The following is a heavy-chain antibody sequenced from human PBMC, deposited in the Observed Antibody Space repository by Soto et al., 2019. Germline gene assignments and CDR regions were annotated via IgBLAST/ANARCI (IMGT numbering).Heavy chain of an antibody. J-gene: IGHJ5*02. CDR3: ARVADMTADRRFDP. V-gene: IGHV1-69*12. CDR2: IIPIFGTA. D-gene: IGHD2-2*01. Sequence: QVQLVQSGAEVKKPGSSVKVSCKASGGTFSSYAISWVRQAPGQGLEGMGGIIPIFGTANYAQKFQGRVTITADESTSTAYIELSTLRSEDTAVYYCARVADMTADRRFDPWGQGTLVTVSS. CDR1: GGTFSSYA.